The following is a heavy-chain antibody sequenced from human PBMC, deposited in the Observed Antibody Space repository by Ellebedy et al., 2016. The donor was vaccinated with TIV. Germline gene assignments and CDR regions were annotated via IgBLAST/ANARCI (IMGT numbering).Heavy chain of an antibody. V-gene: IGHV3-53*01. Sequence: GESLKISCAASGFTVSSNYMSWVRRAPGQGLGWVSVIYGGGNTDYAEHVEGRFTISIDNSKNTVYLQMNSLRAEDTAVYYCARARGWYGSDGMDVWGEGTTVTVSS. J-gene: IGHJ6*04. D-gene: IGHD6-19*01. CDR2: IYGGGNT. CDR3: ARARGWYGSDGMDV. CDR1: GFTVSSNY.